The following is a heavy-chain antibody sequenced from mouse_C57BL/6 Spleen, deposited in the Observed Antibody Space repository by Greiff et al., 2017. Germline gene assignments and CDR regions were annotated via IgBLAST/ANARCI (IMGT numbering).Heavy chain of an antibody. Sequence: VQLQQSGAELARPGASVKLSCKASGYTFTSYGISWVKQRTGQGLEWIGDIYPRSGNTYYNESFKGKVTLTADKSSSTAYMELRSLTSEDSAVYCSARSVPAWFAYWGQGTLVTVSA. V-gene: IGHV1-81*01. CDR2: IYPRSGNT. CDR3: ARSVPAWFAY. CDR1: GYTFTSYG. J-gene: IGHJ3*01.